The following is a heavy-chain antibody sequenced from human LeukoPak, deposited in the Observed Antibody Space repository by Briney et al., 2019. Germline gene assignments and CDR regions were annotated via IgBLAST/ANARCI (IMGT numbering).Heavy chain of an antibody. D-gene: IGHD3-3*01. J-gene: IGHJ3*01. CDR1: GFTFSSYG. CDR3: ARDRSGYANDAFDF. V-gene: IGHV3-30*03. CDR2: LSYGGTNK. Sequence: GGSLRLSCAASGFTFSSYGMHWVRQAPGKGLEWVAVLSYGGTNKYYADSVKGRFTISRDNSKNTMFLQMNSLRAEDTAVYHCARDRSGYANDAFDFWGQGTMVTVSS.